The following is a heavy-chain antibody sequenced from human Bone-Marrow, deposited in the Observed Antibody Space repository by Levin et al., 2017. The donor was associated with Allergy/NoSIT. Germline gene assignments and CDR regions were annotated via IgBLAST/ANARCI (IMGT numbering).Heavy chain of an antibody. CDR2: MYHGGSP. CDR1: GYSISRGFF. D-gene: IGHD4-11*01. J-gene: IGHJ4*02. V-gene: IGHV4-38-2*02. Sequence: PSQTLSLTCAVSGYSISRGFFWGWLRQPPGKGLEWIATMYHGGSPNYNPSLQSRVTISLDTSKMKCSRNLSSVTSADAAVYCSARDDYRNYGAGDWGQGTLVTVSS. CDR3: ARDDYRNYGAGD.